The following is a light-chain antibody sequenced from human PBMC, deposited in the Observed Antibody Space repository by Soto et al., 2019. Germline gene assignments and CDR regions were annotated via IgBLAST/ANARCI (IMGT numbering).Light chain of an antibody. Sequence: EIVLTQSPATLSFSRVERATPSLRAIETVSTNLAWFQRKAGQPPRLLIYGSSTRATGVPDRFSGSGSGTEFALIISSLQPEDVAVYYCQQYSNWPPAITFGQGTRLENK. CDR2: GSS. J-gene: IGKJ5*01. V-gene: IGKV3-15*01. CDR3: QQYSNWPPAIT. CDR1: ETVSTN.